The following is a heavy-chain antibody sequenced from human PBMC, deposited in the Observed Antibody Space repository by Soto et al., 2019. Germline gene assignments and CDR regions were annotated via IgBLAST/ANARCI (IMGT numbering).Heavy chain of an antibody. CDR1: GFTFGTFW. CDR2: IKADGSEE. Sequence: EVDLVESGGGLVQPGASLRLSCSVSGFTFGTFWMNWVRQVPGKGLEWVANIKADGSEENYVDSVKGRFIISRDNAKNLLFLQMNSLRVEDTAVYYCARAPGPYDYVRGTRTLFAYWGQGTLVTVSS. CDR3: ARAPGPYDYVRGTRTLFAY. V-gene: IGHV3-7*01. D-gene: IGHD3-16*01. J-gene: IGHJ4*02.